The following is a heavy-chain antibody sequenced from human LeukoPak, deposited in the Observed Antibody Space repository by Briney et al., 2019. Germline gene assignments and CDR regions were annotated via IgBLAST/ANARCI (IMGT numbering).Heavy chain of an antibody. CDR1: GFTFDDYA. CDR2: ISWNSGSI. Sequence: TGGSLRLSCAASGFTFDDYAMHWVRHAPGKGLEWVSGISWNSGSIGYADSVKGRFTISRDNAKNSLYLQMNSLRAEDTALYYCAVDERWGQGTLVTVSS. J-gene: IGHJ4*02. V-gene: IGHV3-9*01. CDR3: AVDER.